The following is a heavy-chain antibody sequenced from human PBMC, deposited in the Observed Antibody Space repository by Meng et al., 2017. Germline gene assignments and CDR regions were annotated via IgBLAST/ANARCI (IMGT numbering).Heavy chain of an antibody. D-gene: IGHD2-15*01. CDR3: ARVCRSGGSCYDAFDI. V-gene: IGHV3-64*01. CDR1: GFTFSSYA. Sequence: ETLSLTCAASGFTFSSYAMHWVRQAPGKGLEYVSAISGNGGSTYYANSVKGRFTISRDNSKNTLYLQMGSLRAEDMAVYYCARVCRSGGSCYDAFDIWGQGTMVTVSS. J-gene: IGHJ3*02. CDR2: ISGNGGST.